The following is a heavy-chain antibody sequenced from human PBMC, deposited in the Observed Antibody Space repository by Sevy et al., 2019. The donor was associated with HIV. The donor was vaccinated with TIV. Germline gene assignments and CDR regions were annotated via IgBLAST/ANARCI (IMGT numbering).Heavy chain of an antibody. CDR1: GFTFSNYG. CDR2: IAYDGSND. J-gene: IGHJ3*02. D-gene: IGHD3-22*01. V-gene: IGHV3-30*18. CDR3: AKEPSSGYSWTYRFEI. Sequence: GGSLRLSCAAAGFTFSNYGMHWVRQAPGKGLEWVAVIAYDGSNDYYVDSVKGRFTMSRDNSQNTLYLQMNNLRAEDTAVYYCAKEPSSGYSWTYRFEIWGQGTMVTVSS.